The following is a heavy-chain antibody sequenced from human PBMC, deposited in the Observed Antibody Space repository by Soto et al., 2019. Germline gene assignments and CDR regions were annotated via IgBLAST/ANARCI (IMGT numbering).Heavy chain of an antibody. V-gene: IGHV5-51*01. CDR1: GYSFTSYW. CDR2: IYPGDSDT. J-gene: IGHJ5*02. CDR3: ARQRGVLLWFGELLNWFDP. D-gene: IGHD3-10*01. Sequence: GESLKISCKGSGYSFTSYWIGWVRQMPGKGLEWMGIIYPGDSDTRYSPSFQGQVTISADKSISTAYLQWSSLKASDTAMYYWARQRGVLLWFGELLNWFDPWGQGTLVTVSS.